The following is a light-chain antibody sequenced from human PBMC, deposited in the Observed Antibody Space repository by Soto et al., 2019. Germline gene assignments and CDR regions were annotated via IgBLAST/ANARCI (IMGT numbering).Light chain of an antibody. J-gene: IGLJ1*01. V-gene: IGLV2-14*03. CDR1: SSDVGRSNF. CDR2: EVS. Sequence: QSALAQPASVFGSPGQSITISCTGTSSDVGRSNFASWYQQHPGKAPKLMIYEVSNRPSGVSNRFSGSKSGNTASLTIAGLEPEDEADYYCTSYTASSNMVFGNGTKVTVL. CDR3: TSYTASSNMV.